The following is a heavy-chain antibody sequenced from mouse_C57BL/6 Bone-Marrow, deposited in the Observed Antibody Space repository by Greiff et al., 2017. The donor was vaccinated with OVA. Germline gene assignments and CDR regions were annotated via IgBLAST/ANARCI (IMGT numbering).Heavy chain of an antibody. CDR1: GYTFTGYW. CDR3: ASSNCAWFAY. Sequence: QVQLKESGAELMKPGASVKLSCKATGYTFTGYWIEWVKQRPGHGLEWIGEILPGSGSTNYNEKFKGKATFTADTSSNTAYMQLSSLTSEDSSSYYCASSNCAWFAYWGQGTLVTVSA. D-gene: IGHD4-1*02. CDR2: ILPGSGST. J-gene: IGHJ3*01. V-gene: IGHV1-9*01.